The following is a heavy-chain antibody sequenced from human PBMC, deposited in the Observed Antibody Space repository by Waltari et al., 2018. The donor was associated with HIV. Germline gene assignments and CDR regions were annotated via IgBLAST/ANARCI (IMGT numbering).Heavy chain of an antibody. J-gene: IGHJ1*01. CDR1: GGSFSGYY. V-gene: IGHV4-34*01. D-gene: IGHD2-21*02. CDR3: APALHTYCGGDCYVQH. Sequence: QVQLQQWGAGLLKPSETLSLTCAGYGGSFSGYYWSWIRQPPGKGLEWIGEINHSGSTNYNPSRKSLVTISLDTSKNQFSLKLSSVTAADTAVYYCAPALHTYCGGDCYVQHWGQGTLVTVSS. CDR2: INHSGST.